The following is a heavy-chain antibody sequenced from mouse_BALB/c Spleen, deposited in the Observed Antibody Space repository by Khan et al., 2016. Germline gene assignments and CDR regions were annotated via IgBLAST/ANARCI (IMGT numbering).Heavy chain of an antibody. Sequence: VKLLESGPGLVQPSQSLSITCTVSGFSLTSYGVHWVRQSPGKGLEWLGVIWSGGSTDYNAAFISRLSISKDNSKSQVFFKMNSLQANDTAIDDCARPAIYYGNPFAYWGQGTLVTVSA. D-gene: IGHD2-1*01. CDR2: IWSGGST. CDR1: GFSLTSYG. CDR3: ARPAIYYGNPFAY. J-gene: IGHJ3*01. V-gene: IGHV2-2*02.